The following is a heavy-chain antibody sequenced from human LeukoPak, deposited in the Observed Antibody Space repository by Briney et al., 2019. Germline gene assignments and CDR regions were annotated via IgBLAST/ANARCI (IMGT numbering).Heavy chain of an antibody. CDR1: GFTFSSHS. CDR2: ISGGSTTI. Sequence: GGSLRLSCAASGFTFSSHSMTWVRQAPGKGLEWVSYISGGSTTIYYADSVKGRFTISRDNAKNSLFLQMSSLRAEDTAVYYCARGGCSSTSCYYMDVWGEGTTVTVSS. D-gene: IGHD2-2*01. J-gene: IGHJ6*03. V-gene: IGHV3-48*01. CDR3: ARGGCSSTSCYYMDV.